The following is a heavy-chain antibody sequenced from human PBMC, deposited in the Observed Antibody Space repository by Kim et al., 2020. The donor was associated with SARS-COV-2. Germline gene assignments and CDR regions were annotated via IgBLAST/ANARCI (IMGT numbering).Heavy chain of an antibody. CDR1: GGSINSNNY. CDR3: ARVSFTITHPQYPHY. D-gene: IGHD2-2*01. J-gene: IGHJ4*01. Sequence: SETLSLTCGVSGGSINSNNYWSWVRQPPGRGLEWIGEIFHSGQTNYNPSLESRVTISVDNSWNQFSLRLTSVTPADTAAYYCARVSFTITHPQYPHY. CDR2: IFHSGQT. V-gene: IGHV4-4*02.